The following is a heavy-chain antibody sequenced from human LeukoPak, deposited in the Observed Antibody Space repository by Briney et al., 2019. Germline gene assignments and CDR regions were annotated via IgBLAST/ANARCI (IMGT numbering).Heavy chain of an antibody. CDR2: IYYSGST. D-gene: IGHD3-10*01. Sequence: SETLSLTCTVSGGSISSYYWSWIRQPPGKGLEWIGYIYYSGSTNYNPSLKSRVTISVDTSKNQFSLKLSSVTAADTAVYYCARRRFGEFDYWGQGTLVTVSS. V-gene: IGHV4-59*01. J-gene: IGHJ4*02. CDR3: ARRRFGEFDY. CDR1: GGSISSYY.